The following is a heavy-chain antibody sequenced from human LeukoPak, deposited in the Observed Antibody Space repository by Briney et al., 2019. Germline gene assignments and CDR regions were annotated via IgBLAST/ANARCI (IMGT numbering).Heavy chain of an antibody. CDR1: GFNFVDYA. CDR3: TRGSLTTVTDFDY. CDR2: IRSKTYGGTT. D-gene: IGHD4-17*01. V-gene: IGHV3-49*04. Sequence: PGRSLRLSCTASGFNFVDYAVSWVRQAPGKGLEWVVFIRSKTYGGTTEYAASVKGRFTISREDSKSIAYLQMNSLKTEDTAVYYCTRGSLTTVTDFDYWGQGTLVTVSS. J-gene: IGHJ4*02.